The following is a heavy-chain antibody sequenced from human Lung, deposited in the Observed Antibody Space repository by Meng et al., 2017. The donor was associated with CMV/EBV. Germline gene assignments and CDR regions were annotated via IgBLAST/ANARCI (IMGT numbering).Heavy chain of an antibody. CDR3: ASSGRDIVATMAMTSEY. Sequence: YGGSFSGCYWSWIRQPQGKGLEWIGEINHSGSTNYNPSLKSRVTISVDTSKNQFSLKLSSVTAADTAVYYCASSGRDIVATMAMTSEYWGQGTLVTVSS. CDR1: GGSFSGCY. D-gene: IGHD5-12*01. J-gene: IGHJ4*02. V-gene: IGHV4-34*01. CDR2: INHSGST.